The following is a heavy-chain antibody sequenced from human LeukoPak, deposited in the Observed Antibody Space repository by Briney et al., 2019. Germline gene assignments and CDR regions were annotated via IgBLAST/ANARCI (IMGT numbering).Heavy chain of an antibody. Sequence: SETLSLTCTVSGGSISGYYWSWIRQTPGKGLEWLGFIYYSGTTNYNPSPSSRVTMSVDTSKNQFSLKLSSVTAADTAVYYCARDGHHYDSSGYYWFDPWGQGTLVTVSS. V-gene: IGHV4-59*12. CDR3: ARDGHHYDSSGYYWFDP. D-gene: IGHD3-22*01. CDR2: IYYSGTT. J-gene: IGHJ5*02. CDR1: GGSISGYY.